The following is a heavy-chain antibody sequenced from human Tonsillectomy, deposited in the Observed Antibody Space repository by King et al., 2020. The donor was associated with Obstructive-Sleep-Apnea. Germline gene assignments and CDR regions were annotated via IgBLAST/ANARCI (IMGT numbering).Heavy chain of an antibody. J-gene: IGHJ5*02. CDR1: GFPLTSSGVA. CDR3: AHKASPFYSGSSGNWFDT. V-gene: IGHV2-5*02. D-gene: IGHD1-26*01. CDR2: IYWDDDK. Sequence: TLKESGPTLVKPTQTLTLTCTFSGFPLTSSGVAVGWSRQTPVKDLCWLSIIYWDDDKRYRYSLKRRLTITRDTSKNQVVLTMTNMDPVDTATYFCAHKASPFYSGSSGNWFDTWGQGTLVTVSS.